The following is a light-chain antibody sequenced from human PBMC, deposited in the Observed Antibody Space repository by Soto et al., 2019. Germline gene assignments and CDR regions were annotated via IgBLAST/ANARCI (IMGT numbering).Light chain of an antibody. J-gene: IGLJ1*01. Sequence: QSVLTQPPSVSAAPGQKVTISCLGSSSNIGKSHVSWYQHLPGTAPKLPIYDNHKRPSGIPDRLYGSKSGTAATLDITGLQTGDEAYYYCATWDDSLSAAVFGPGTKLTVL. CDR2: DNH. CDR1: SSNIGKSH. V-gene: IGLV1-51*01. CDR3: ATWDDSLSAAV.